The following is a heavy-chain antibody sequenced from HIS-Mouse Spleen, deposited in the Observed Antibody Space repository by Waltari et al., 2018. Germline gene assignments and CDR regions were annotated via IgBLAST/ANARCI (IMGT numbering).Heavy chain of an antibody. J-gene: IGHJ5*02. CDR1: GYTFTGYY. CDR3: ARERAAAADNWFDP. D-gene: IGHD6-13*01. CDR2: INPNRGGT. Sequence: QVQLVQSGAEVKKPGASVKVSCKASGYTFTGYYMHWVRQAPGQGLEWMGWINPNRGGTNYAQKCQGRVTMTRDTSISTAYMELSRLRSDDTAVYYCARERAAAADNWFDPWGQGTLVTVSS. V-gene: IGHV1-2*02.